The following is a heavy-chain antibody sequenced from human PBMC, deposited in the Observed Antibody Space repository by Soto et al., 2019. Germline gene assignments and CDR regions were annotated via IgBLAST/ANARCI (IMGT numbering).Heavy chain of an antibody. V-gene: IGHV1-69*02. CDR1: GGTFSSYT. CDR2: IIPILGIA. D-gene: IGHD1-7*01. CDR3: ARGDITGTTWDYYYCYYMDV. J-gene: IGHJ6*03. Sequence: SVKVSCKASGGTFSSYTISWVRQAPGQGLEWMGRIIPILGIANYAQKFQGRVTITADKSTSTAYMELSSLRSEDTAVYYCARGDITGTTWDYYYCYYMDVWGKGTTVTVSS.